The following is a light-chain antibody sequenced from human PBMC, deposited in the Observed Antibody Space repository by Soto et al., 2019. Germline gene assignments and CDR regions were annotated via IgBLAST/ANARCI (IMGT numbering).Light chain of an antibody. CDR1: QSVGSS. J-gene: IGKJ3*01. CDR2: VAS. CDR3: QQRSDWPPEVT. Sequence: EIVLTQSPDTLSLSPGERATLSCRASQSVGSSLAWYQRKPGQAPRLLIYVASNRATGIPARFSGSGSGTDFTLTISILEPEYFAVDYCQQRSDWPPEVTFGPGTKVEIK. V-gene: IGKV3-11*01.